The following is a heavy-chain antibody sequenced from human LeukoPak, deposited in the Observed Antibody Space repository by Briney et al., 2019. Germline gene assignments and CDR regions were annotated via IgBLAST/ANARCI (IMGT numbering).Heavy chain of an antibody. CDR2: IYYSGST. CDR3: AREPVAGHHLDY. J-gene: IGHJ4*02. V-gene: IGHV4-59*01. D-gene: IGHD6-19*01. CDR1: GGSISSYY. Sequence: SETLSLTCTVSGGSISSYYWSWIRQPPGKGLEWIEYIYYSGSTNYNPSLKSRVTISVDTSKNQFSLKLSSVTAADTAVYYCAREPVAGHHLDYWGQGTLVTVSS.